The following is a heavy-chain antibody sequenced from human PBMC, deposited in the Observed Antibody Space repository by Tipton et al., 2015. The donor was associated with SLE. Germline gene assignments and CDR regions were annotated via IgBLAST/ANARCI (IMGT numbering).Heavy chain of an antibody. D-gene: IGHD1-26*01. V-gene: IGHV3-7*01. Sequence: SLRLSCAASGFTFSSYWMSWVRQAPGKGLEWVANIKQDGSEKYYVDSVKGRFTISRDNANNSLYLQMNSLRAEDTAVYYCAREAYSGSYFDYWGQGTLVTVSS. CDR1: GFTFSSYW. CDR2: IKQDGSEK. J-gene: IGHJ4*02. CDR3: AREAYSGSYFDY.